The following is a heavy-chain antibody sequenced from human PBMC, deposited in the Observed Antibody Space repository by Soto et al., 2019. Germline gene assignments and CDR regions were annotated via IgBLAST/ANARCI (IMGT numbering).Heavy chain of an antibody. Sequence: QMQLQESGPGLVKPSQTLSLICSVSGGSISRPGYYWAWIRQHPARGLEWIGSISYSGNSNHNPSLQSRLILSVDPVQNCLSLRLSSVTAADTAVYYCARLSRDGSGFPDIWGQGAGVTVSS. J-gene: IGHJ4*02. V-gene: IGHV4-31*03. D-gene: IGHD3-22*01. CDR3: ARLSRDGSGFPDI. CDR1: GGSISRPGYY. CDR2: ISYSGNS.